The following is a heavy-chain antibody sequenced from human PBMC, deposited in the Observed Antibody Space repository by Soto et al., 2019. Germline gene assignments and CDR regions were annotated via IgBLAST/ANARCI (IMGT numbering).Heavy chain of an antibody. CDR3: ARDSPPMDV. V-gene: IGHV4-34*01. CDR2: INHSGST. D-gene: IGHD6-13*01. CDR1: GGSFNYYY. J-gene: IGHJ6*02. Sequence: PSETLSLTCGVYGGSFNYYYWNWIRQPPGKGLEWIGEINHSGSTNYNPSLKSRVTISVDTSKNQFSLKLSSVTAADTAVYYCARDSPPMDVWGQGTTATV.